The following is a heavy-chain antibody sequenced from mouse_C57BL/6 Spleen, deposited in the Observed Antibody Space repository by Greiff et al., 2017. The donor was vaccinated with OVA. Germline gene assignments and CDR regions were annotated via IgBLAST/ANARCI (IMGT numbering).Heavy chain of an antibody. CDR1: GFTFSSYA. J-gene: IGHJ4*01. Sequence: VQLKESGGGLVKPGGSLKLSCAASGFTFSSYAMSWVRQTPEKRLEWVATISDGGSYTYYPDNVKGRFTISRDNAKNNLYLQMSHLKSEDTAMYYCARIYGSSPYAMDYWGQGTSVTVSS. D-gene: IGHD1-1*01. CDR2: ISDGGSYT. V-gene: IGHV5-4*01. CDR3: ARIYGSSPYAMDY.